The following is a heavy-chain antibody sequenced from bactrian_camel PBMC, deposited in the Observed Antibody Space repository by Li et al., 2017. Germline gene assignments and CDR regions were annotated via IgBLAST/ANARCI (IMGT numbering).Heavy chain of an antibody. Sequence: DVQLVESGGGLVQPGGSLRLSCLASGFTFSSSDMSWIRQAPGKGLEWVSSIDRFGGTTYYKDSVKGRFTISRDNANNTLYLQLNSLNTDDTARYYCARDFLLRQRSSGFQGLGVAGQPRGQGTQVTVS. D-gene: IGHD3*01. CDR1: GFTFSSSD. J-gene: IGHJ4*01. V-gene: IGHV3S40*01. CDR3: ARDFLLRQRSSGFQGLGVAGQP. CDR2: IDRFGGTT.